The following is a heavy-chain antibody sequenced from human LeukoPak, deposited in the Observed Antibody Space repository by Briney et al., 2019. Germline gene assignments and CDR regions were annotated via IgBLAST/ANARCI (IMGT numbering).Heavy chain of an antibody. D-gene: IGHD3-16*02. J-gene: IGHJ4*02. Sequence: ASVKVSCKASGGTFSSYAISWVRQPPGHGLEWMGGIIPIFGTANYAQKFQGRVTITTDESTSTAYMELSSLRSEDTAVNYCAREGLSRTPPYWGQGTLVTVS. CDR2: IIPIFGTA. V-gene: IGHV1-69*05. CDR1: GGTFSSYA. CDR3: AREGLSRTPPY.